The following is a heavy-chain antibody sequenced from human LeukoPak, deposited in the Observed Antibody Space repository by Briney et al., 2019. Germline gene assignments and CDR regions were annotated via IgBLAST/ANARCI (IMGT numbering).Heavy chain of an antibody. CDR1: GFTVSSNY. CDR3: AKVVDYYYYYMDV. Sequence: GGSLRLSCAASGFTVSSNYMSWVRQAPGKGLEWVSVIYSGGSTYYADSVKGRFTISRDNSKNTLYLQMNSLRAEDTAVYYCAKVVDYYYYYMDVWGKGTTVTISS. J-gene: IGHJ6*03. CDR2: IYSGGST. V-gene: IGHV3-53*01.